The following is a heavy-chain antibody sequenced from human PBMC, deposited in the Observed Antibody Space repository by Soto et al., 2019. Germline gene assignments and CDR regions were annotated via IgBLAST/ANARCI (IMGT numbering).Heavy chain of an antibody. D-gene: IGHD3-3*01. J-gene: IGHJ6*01. CDR1: GDTFSRHY. CDR3: ATRVKGDFDV. V-gene: IGHV1-46*03. Sequence: QVQLMQPGAEVMKPEASMTVSCKASGDTFSRHYVHWVRQAPGQGLEWMGRINPGYGDTTYSEEFQGRVTMTRDTSTNTVYMDLSSLRSDDTAVYYCATRVKGDFDVWGQGTTVVVS. CDR2: INPGYGDT.